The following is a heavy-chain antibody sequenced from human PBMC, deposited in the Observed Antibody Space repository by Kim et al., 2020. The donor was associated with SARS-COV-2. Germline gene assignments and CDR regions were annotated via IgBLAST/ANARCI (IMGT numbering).Heavy chain of an antibody. D-gene: IGHD6-13*01. V-gene: IGHV1-69*04. Sequence: AQQFQGRVTITADKSTSTDDMELSSLRSEDTAVYYCARVGSRAGGDAFDIWGQGTMVTVSS. CDR3: ARVGSRAGGDAFDI. J-gene: IGHJ3*02.